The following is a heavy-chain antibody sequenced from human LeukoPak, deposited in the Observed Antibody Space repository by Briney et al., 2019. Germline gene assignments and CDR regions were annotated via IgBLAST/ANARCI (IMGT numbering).Heavy chain of an antibody. Sequence: PSETLSLTCTVSGGSISSSSYYWGWIRQPPGKGLEWIGSIYYSGSTYYNPSLKSRVTISVDTSKNQFSLKLSSVTAADTAVYYCARGRKSITIFGVPDYYYYYYMDVWGKGTTVTVSS. CDR1: GGSISSSSYY. V-gene: IGHV4-39*07. CDR3: ARGRKSITIFGVPDYYYYYYMDV. J-gene: IGHJ6*03. CDR2: IYYSGST. D-gene: IGHD3-3*01.